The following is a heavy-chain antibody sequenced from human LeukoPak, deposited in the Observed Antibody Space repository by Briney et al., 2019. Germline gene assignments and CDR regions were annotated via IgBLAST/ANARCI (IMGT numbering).Heavy chain of an antibody. CDR3: ARGDQGIDY. CDR1: GGSINSGDYS. D-gene: IGHD2-2*01. Sequence: PSETLSLTCDVSGGSINSGDYSWHWIRQPPGKGLEWIGNIYRSGTTYYNPSLKSRVTISVDRSKNQFSLKLSSVTAADTAVYHCARGDQGIDYWGQGTLVTVSS. CDR2: IYRSGTT. J-gene: IGHJ4*02. V-gene: IGHV4-30-2*01.